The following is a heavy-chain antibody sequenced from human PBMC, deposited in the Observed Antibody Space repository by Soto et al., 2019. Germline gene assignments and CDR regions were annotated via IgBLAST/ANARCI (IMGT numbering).Heavy chain of an antibody. CDR2: IIPLFGTA. J-gene: IGHJ4*02. Sequence: QVQLVQSGAEVKKPGSSVKVSCKASGGTFSTYAIDWVRQAPGQGIEWMGGIIPLFGTAKYAQNFQGRITNTADESTNTAYMELRSLRPQDTAVYYCARGVHYDSSGYYSFYWGQGTLVTVSS. CDR1: GGTFSTYA. D-gene: IGHD3-22*01. CDR3: ARGVHYDSSGYYSFY. V-gene: IGHV1-69*01.